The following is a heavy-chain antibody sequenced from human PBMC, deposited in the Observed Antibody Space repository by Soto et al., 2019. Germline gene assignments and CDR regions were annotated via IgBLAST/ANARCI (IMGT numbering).Heavy chain of an antibody. CDR3: ARAYGAYPPTRVVDC. J-gene: IGHJ4*02. V-gene: IGHV3-30-3*01. Sequence: QVQLVESGGGLVQPGRSLRLSCVASGFTFSTYALHWVRQAPGKGLEWVALISSDGSITFYADSVRGRFTISRDNSKNPLYLQMNSLRPEDTAVYYCARAYGAYPPTRVVDCWGPGTLVTVSS. CDR2: ISSDGSIT. CDR1: GFTFSTYA. D-gene: IGHD4-17*01.